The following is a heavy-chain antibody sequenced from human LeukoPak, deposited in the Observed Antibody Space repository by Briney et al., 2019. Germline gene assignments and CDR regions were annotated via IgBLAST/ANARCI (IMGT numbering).Heavy chain of an antibody. V-gene: IGHV4-38-2*01. J-gene: IGHJ3*02. Sequence: SETLSLTCAVSGYSISSGYYWGWIRQPPGKGLEWIGSIYHSGSTYYNPSLKSRVTISVDTSKNQFSLKLSSVTAADTAVYYCARYRVGYNWNFDAFDIWGQGTMVTVSS. CDR3: ARYRVGYNWNFDAFDI. D-gene: IGHD1-7*01. CDR1: GYSISSGYY. CDR2: IYHSGST.